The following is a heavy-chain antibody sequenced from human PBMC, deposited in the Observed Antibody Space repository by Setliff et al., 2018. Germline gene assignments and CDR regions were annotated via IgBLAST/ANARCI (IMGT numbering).Heavy chain of an antibody. J-gene: IGHJ2*01. CDR3: ARHHAQYYSDSSGYYYEDWYLDL. CDR1: GGSITSYY. CDR2: IYYSGST. V-gene: IGHV4-59*08. D-gene: IGHD3-22*01. Sequence: PSETLSLTCTVSGGSITSYYWSWIRQPPGKGLEYIGYIYYSGSTNYNPSLKSRVTISVDTSKNQFSLKLNSVTAADTAVYYCARHHAQYYSDSSGYYYEDWYLDLWGRGTLVTVSS.